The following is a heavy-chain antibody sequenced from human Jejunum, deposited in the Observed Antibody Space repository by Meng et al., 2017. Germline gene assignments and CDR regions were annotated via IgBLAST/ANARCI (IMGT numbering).Heavy chain of an antibody. J-gene: IGHJ4*02. D-gene: IGHD1-26*01. Sequence: ASVKVSCKSSGYTFTGYYIHWLRQAPGQGLEWMGIINPPTGSTSYAQMFQGRVIMTRDTSTSTVYMELSSLKSDDTAIYYCARAMGATAFDFWGQGTLVTVSS. CDR1: GYTFTGYY. CDR2: INPPTGST. V-gene: IGHV1-46*01. CDR3: ARAMGATAFDF.